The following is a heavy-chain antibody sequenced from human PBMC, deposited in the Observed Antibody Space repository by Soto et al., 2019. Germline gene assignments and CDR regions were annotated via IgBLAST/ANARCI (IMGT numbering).Heavy chain of an antibody. J-gene: IGHJ5*02. CDR2: IYYSGST. CDR1: GGSISSSSYY. V-gene: IGHV4-39*02. CDR3: ATQEVGGSYVYTFDP. Sequence: QLQLQESGPGLVKPSETLSLTCTVSGGSISSSSYYWDWIRQPPGKGLEWIGSIYYSGSTYYNPSLKSRVTISVDTSKNHFSLKLSSVTAADTAVYYCATQEVGGSYVYTFDPWGQGTLVTVSS. D-gene: IGHD1-26*01.